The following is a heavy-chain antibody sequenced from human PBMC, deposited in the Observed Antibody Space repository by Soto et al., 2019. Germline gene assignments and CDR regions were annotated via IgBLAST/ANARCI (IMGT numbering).Heavy chain of an antibody. CDR3: ARAILGGNYYYYGMDV. CDR2: IKQDGSEK. D-gene: IGHD3-10*01. Sequence: GGSLRLSCAASGFTFSSYWMSWVRQAPGKGLEWVANIKQDGSEKYYVDSVKGRFTISRDNAKNSLYLQMNSLRAEDTAVYYCARAILGGNYYYYGMDVWGQGTTVTVSS. J-gene: IGHJ6*02. V-gene: IGHV3-7*01. CDR1: GFTFSSYW.